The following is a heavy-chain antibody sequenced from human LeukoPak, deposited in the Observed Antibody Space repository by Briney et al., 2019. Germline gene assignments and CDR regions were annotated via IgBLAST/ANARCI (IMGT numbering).Heavy chain of an antibody. CDR1: GYSFPNYW. D-gene: IGHD3-22*01. V-gene: IGHV5-51*01. J-gene: IGHJ5*02. Sequence: GESLKISCKGSGYSFPNYWIGWVRQMPGKGLEWMGIIYPGDSDTRYSPSFQGQVTMSVDESTSTAYLQWSRLKASDTATYYCARQGTSGYANWFDPWGQGTLVTVSS. CDR2: IYPGDSDT. CDR3: ARQGTSGYANWFDP.